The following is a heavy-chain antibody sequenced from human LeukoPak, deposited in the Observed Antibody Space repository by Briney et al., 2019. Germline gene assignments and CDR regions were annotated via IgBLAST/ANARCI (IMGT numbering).Heavy chain of an antibody. CDR3: ARDPHMGYYERSGYDY. Sequence: GRSLRLSCAASGFTFSSYIMHWVRQAPGKGLEWVTFISDDGINKYYADSVTGRFAISRDNSENTLYLQMNNLRPEDTAVYYCARDPHMGYYERSGYDYWGQGTLVTVSS. CDR1: GFTFSSYI. D-gene: IGHD3-22*01. CDR2: ISDDGINK. V-gene: IGHV3-30*09. J-gene: IGHJ4*02.